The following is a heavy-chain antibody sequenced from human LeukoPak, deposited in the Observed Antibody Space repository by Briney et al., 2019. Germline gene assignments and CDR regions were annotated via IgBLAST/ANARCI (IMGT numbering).Heavy chain of an antibody. J-gene: IGHJ4*02. CDR3: ARAVGCSSTSCYTGFLDY. V-gene: IGHV4-31*03. D-gene: IGHD2-2*02. Sequence: SQTLSLTCSVSGGSISSGTYYWSWIRQHPGKGLEWIGYIYYSGSTYYNPSLQGRVTISADTSKNQFSLKLSSVTAADTAVYYCARAVGCSSTSCYTGFLDYWGQGTLVTVSS. CDR2: IYYSGST. CDR1: GGSISSGTYY.